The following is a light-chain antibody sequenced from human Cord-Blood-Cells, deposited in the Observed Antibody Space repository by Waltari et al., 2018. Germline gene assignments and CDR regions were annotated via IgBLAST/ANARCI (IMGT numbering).Light chain of an antibody. CDR1: SGHSSYA. J-gene: IGLJ3*02. V-gene: IGLV4-69*01. CDR2: LNSDGSH. CDR3: QTWGTGIPHWV. Sequence: QLVLTQSPSASASLGASVKLTCTLSSGHSSYAIAWHQQQPEKGPRYLMKLNSDGSHSKGDGIPARFSGSSSGAERYLTISSLQSEDEADYYCQTWGTGIPHWVFGGGTKLTVL.